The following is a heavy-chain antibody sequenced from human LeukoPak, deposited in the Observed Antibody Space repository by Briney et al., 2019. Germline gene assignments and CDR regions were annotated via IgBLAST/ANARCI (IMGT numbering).Heavy chain of an antibody. D-gene: IGHD3-3*01. CDR3: ARDITQDDFWSGYWNYYYGMDV. CDR1: GFTFSSYA. J-gene: IGHJ6*02. CDR2: IKQDGSEK. Sequence: GGSLRLSCAASGFTFSSYAMHWVRQAPGKGLEWVANIKQDGSEKYYVDSVKGRFTISRDNAKNSLYLQMNSLRAEDTAVYYCARDITQDDFWSGYWNYYYGMDVWGQGTTVTVSS. V-gene: IGHV3-7*01.